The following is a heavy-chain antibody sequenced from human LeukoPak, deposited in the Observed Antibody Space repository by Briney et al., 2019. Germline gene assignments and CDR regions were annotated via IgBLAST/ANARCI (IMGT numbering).Heavy chain of an antibody. CDR3: ARVYYSSSYDYWYFDL. CDR1: GGSISSSGYY. V-gene: IGHV4-61*08. CDR2: KDYSGST. Sequence: PSETLSLTCTVSGGSISSSGYYWGWIRQPPGKGLEWIGYKDYSGSTNYNRSLKSRVTISVDTSKNQFSLKLSSVTAADTAVYYCARVYYSSSYDYWYFDLWGRGTLVTVSS. J-gene: IGHJ2*01. D-gene: IGHD6-13*01.